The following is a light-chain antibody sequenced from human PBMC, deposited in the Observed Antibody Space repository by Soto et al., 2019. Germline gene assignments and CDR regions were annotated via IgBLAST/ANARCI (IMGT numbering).Light chain of an antibody. CDR1: QDISSW. Sequence: DIQMTQSPSSVSASVGDSVTITCRASQDISSWLARYQQKPGKAPNLLIFATSSLQSGVPSRFSGSGSGTDFTLTISSLQAEDSATYYCQQANSFPLTFGQGTNLEIK. CDR3: QQANSFPLT. J-gene: IGKJ2*01. V-gene: IGKV1-12*01. CDR2: ATS.